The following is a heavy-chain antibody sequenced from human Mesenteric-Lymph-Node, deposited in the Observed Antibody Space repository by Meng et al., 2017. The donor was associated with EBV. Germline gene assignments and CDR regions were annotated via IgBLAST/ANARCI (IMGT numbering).Heavy chain of an antibody. V-gene: IGHV4-61*01. CDR3: AGSGSGSYYAIYYFDF. D-gene: IGHD3-10*01. J-gene: IGHJ4*02. CDR1: GGSVSSGSQY. CDR2: IYYSGST. Sequence: QVQLQESGPGLVKASEHLSLTCTVSGGSVSSGSQYWSWIRQPPGKGLEWIGYIYYSGSTKYNPSLKSRVTMSVDTSKNQFSLRLNSVTAADTAVYYCAGSGSGSYYAIYYFDFWGQGTLVTVSS.